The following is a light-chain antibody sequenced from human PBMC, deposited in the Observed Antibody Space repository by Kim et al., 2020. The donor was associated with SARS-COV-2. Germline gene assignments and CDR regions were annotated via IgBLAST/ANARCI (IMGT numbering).Light chain of an antibody. CDR1: QSVLYSSNNKSY. CDR2: WAS. Sequence: SATMNCKASQSVLYSSNNKSYLAWYQQKPGQPPKLLIYWASTRESGVPDRFSGSGSGTDFTLTISSLQAEDVAVYYCQQWYSSPYTFGQGTKLEI. V-gene: IGKV4-1*01. J-gene: IGKJ2*01. CDR3: QQWYSSPYT.